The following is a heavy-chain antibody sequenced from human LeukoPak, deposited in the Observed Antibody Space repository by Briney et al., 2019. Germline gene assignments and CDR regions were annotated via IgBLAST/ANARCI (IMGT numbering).Heavy chain of an antibody. CDR2: INLDGSEK. CDR3: VRGVTMIRGAVMYPFFFDF. V-gene: IGHV3-7*03. CDR1: GFSFGDFF. J-gene: IGHJ4*02. Sequence: PGGSLRLSCAASGFSFGDFFMSWARQAPGKGLEWVANINLDGSEKFRVDSVKGRFTISRDNAKSALYLQMNSLRAADTAMYFCVRGVTMIRGAVMYPFFFDFWGRGTLATVSS. D-gene: IGHD3-10*01.